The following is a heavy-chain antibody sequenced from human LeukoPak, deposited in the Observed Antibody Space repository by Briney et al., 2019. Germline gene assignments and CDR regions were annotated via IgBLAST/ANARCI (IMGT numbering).Heavy chain of an antibody. Sequence: ASVKVSSKVSGYTFTDYYMHWVQQAPGKGLEWMGLVDPEDGETIYAEKFQGRVTITADTSTDTAYMELSSLRSEDTAVYYCATAWEDQAYYFDYWGQGTLVTVSS. D-gene: IGHD1-26*01. V-gene: IGHV1-69-2*01. J-gene: IGHJ4*02. CDR3: ATAWEDQAYYFDY. CDR1: GYTFTDYY. CDR2: VDPEDGET.